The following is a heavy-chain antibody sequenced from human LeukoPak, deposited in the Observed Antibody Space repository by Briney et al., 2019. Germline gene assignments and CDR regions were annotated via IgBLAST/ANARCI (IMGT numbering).Heavy chain of an antibody. D-gene: IGHD3-3*01. Sequence: SETLSLTCTVSGGSISSGSYYWSWIRQPAGKGLEWIGRIYTSGSTNYNPSPKSRVTISVDTSKYQFSLKLSSVTAADTAVYYCARVGDDFWSGSTDWGQGTLVTVSS. CDR1: GGSISSGSYY. V-gene: IGHV4-61*02. CDR3: ARVGDDFWSGSTD. CDR2: IYTSGST. J-gene: IGHJ4*02.